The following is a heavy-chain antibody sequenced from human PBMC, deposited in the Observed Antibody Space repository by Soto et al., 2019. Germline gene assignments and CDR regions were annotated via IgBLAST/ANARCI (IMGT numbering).Heavy chain of an antibody. V-gene: IGHV1-69*06. CDR2: IIPIFGTA. D-gene: IGHD6-6*01. CDR3: ARSTYSSSSGDYYYGMDV. CDR1: GGTFSSYA. Sequence: QVQLVQSGAEVKKPGSSVKVSCKASGGTFSSYAISWVRQAPGQGREWMGGIIPIFGTANYEQKFQGRVTITADKSTSPAYMELSSLRSEDTAVYYCARSTYSSSSGDYYYGMDVWGQGTTVTVSS. J-gene: IGHJ6*02.